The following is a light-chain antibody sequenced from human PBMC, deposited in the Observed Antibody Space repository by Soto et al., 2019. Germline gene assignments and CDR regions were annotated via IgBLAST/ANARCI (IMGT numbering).Light chain of an antibody. J-gene: IGLJ2*01. CDR2: RNN. CDR1: SSNIGSNY. CDR3: AAWDASLSGGV. Sequence: QSVLTQPPSASGTPGQRVTISCSGSSSNIGSNYVYWYQQLPGTAPKLLIYRNNQRPSGVPDRFSGSKSGTSASLPISGLRSEEEADDYCAAWDASLSGGVFGGGTKLTVL. V-gene: IGLV1-47*01.